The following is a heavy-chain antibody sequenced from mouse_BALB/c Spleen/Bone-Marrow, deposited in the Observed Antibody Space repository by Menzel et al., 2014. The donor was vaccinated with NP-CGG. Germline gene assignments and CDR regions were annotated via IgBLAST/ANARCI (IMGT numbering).Heavy chain of an antibody. D-gene: IGHD2-4*01. CDR1: GYTFTDKW. V-gene: IGHV1-69*01. CDR3: ARGGHDFSLDY. J-gene: IGHJ4*01. Sequence: QVQLQQSGAEFVMPGASVEMSCKASGYTFTDKWMHWVKQRPGQGLEWIGAIDTSDSYNNYNQRFKGKASLTVDASSSTAYMHLSSLTSDDSAVCYCARGGHDFSLDYWGQGASVIVSS. CDR2: IDTSDSYN.